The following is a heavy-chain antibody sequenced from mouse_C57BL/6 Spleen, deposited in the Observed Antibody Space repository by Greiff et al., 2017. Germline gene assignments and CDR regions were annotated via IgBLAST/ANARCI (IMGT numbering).Heavy chain of an antibody. D-gene: IGHD2-1*01. Sequence: VQLKESGPSLVRPSQTLSLTCTVTCFSINSACSWIWIRPFPGKKLDYIRYTFYSGLPYYNPSLESRTYITRDTSKNQFSLKLSSVTTEDTATYYCARSGNSYAMDYWGQGTSVTVSS. J-gene: IGHJ4*01. CDR3: ARSGNSYAMDY. CDR2: TFYSGLP. CDR1: CFSINSACS. V-gene: IGHV3-3*01.